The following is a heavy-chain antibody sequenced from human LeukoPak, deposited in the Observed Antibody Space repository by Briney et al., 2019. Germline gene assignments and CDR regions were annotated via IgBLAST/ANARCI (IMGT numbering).Heavy chain of an antibody. CDR2: IIPIFETP. Sequence: SVKVSCKASGGTFSSYAISWVRQAPGQGLEWMGGIIPIFETPTYAQKFHGRVTITADESTSTAYMELSSLRSEDTAVYYCANSPFRDSYDRSGYSSHRSYYFDYWGQGTLVTVSS. CDR1: GGTFSSYA. J-gene: IGHJ4*02. CDR3: ANSPFRDSYDRSGYSSHRSYYFDY. V-gene: IGHV1-69*13. D-gene: IGHD3-22*01.